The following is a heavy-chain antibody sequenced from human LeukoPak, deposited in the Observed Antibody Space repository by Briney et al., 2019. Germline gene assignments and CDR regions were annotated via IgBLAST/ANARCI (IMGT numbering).Heavy chain of an antibody. J-gene: IGHJ4*02. Sequence: GGSLRLSCAASGFTFSSYAMSWVRQPPGKGLEWVSGISGSGDNTYYADSVKGRFTISRDNSKNTLYLQMNSLRAEDTAVYYCANGIVGATGGFDYWGQGTLVTVSS. CDR2: ISGSGDNT. V-gene: IGHV3-23*01. CDR3: ANGIVGATGGFDY. CDR1: GFTFSSYA. D-gene: IGHD1-26*01.